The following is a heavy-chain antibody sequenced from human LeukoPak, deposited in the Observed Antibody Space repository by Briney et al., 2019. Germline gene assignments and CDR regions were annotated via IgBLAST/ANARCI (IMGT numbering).Heavy chain of an antibody. CDR2: ISSNGGST. CDR3: VKARSDHYYDNDAYDI. D-gene: IGHD3-22*01. CDR1: GFTFGSYA. Sequence: PGGSLRLSCSASGFTFGSYAMHWVRQAPGKGLEYVSAISSNGGSTYYADSVKGRFTISRDNSKNTLYLQMSSLRAEDTAVYYCVKARSDHYYDNDAYDIWGQGTMVTVSS. V-gene: IGHV3-64D*09. J-gene: IGHJ3*02.